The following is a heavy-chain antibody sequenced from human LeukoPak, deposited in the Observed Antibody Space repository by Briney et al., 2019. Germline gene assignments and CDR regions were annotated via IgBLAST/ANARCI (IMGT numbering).Heavy chain of an antibody. CDR3: AFWGYDPYGMDA. D-gene: IGHD5-12*01. V-gene: IGHV4-34*01. Sequence: SETLSLTCAVYGGSFSGYYWSWIRQPPGKGLEWIGEINHSGSTNYNPSLKSRVTISVDTSKNQFSLKLSSVTAADTAVYYCAFWGYDPYGMDAWGQGTTVTVSS. CDR2: INHSGST. J-gene: IGHJ6*02. CDR1: GGSFSGYY.